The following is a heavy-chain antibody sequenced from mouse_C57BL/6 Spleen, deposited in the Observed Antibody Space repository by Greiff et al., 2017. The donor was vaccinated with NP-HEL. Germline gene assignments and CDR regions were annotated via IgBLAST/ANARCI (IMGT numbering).Heavy chain of an antibody. CDR2: YLPNSGST. V-gene: IGHV1-64*01. Sequence: QVQLQQPGAELVKPGASVSLSCKASGYTFTSYWMHWVMQRLGQGIVWIGMYLPNSGSTNYNEKFKSKATLTVDKSSSTAYMQLSSLTAEDSAVYYCAREGVGMDDWGQGTTVTVAT. CDR1: GYTFTSYW. J-gene: IGHJ4*01. CDR3: AREGVGMDD.